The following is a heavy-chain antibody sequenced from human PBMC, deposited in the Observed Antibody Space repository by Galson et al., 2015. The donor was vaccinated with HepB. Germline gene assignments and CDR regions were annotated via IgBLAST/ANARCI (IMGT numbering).Heavy chain of an antibody. CDR3: ARDHGYYYDSSGYQGAFDI. Sequence: CAASGFTFSSYAMHWVRQAPGKGLEWVAVISYDGSNKYYADSVKGRFTISRDNSKNTLYLQMNSLRAEDTAVYYCARDHGYYYDSSGYQGAFDIWGQGTMVTVSS. V-gene: IGHV3-30-3*01. D-gene: IGHD3-22*01. CDR2: ISYDGSNK. CDR1: GFTFSSYA. J-gene: IGHJ3*02.